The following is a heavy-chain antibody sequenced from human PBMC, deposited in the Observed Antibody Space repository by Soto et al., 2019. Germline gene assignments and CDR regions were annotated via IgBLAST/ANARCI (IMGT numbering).Heavy chain of an antibody. V-gene: IGHV4-59*01. CDR2: IYYSGNT. D-gene: IGHD1-26*01. J-gene: IGHJ6*03. Sequence: QVQLQESGPGLVKPSETLSLTCTVSGDSISRYYWTWIRQPPGKGLEWIGYIYYSGNTNYNPSLKSRVTMSIDASKQHFSLNLSAVTAADTAVYFCARAYSPTWYGYYYLDVWGRGTTVTVSS. CDR3: ARAYSPTWYGYYYLDV. CDR1: GDSISRYY.